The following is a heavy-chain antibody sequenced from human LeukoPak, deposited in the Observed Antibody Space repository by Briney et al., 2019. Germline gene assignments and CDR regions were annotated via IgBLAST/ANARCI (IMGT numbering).Heavy chain of an antibody. Sequence: SVKVSCKASGYTFTGYYMHWVRQAPGQGLEWMGGIIPIFGTANYAQKFQGRVTITADKSTSTAYMELSSLRSEGTAVYYCARGSIAAADYYYMDVWGKGTTVTVSS. J-gene: IGHJ6*03. CDR3: ARGSIAAADYYYMDV. D-gene: IGHD6-13*01. CDR1: GYTFTGYY. V-gene: IGHV1-69*06. CDR2: IIPIFGTA.